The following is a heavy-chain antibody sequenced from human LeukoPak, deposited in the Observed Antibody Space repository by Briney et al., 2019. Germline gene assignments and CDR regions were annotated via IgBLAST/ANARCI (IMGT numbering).Heavy chain of an antibody. CDR2: IYYSGST. Sequence: SETLSLTCTVSGGSISSSSYYWGWIRQPPGKGLEWIGSIYYSGSTYYNPSLKSRVTISVDTSKNQFSLKLSSVTAADTAVYYCAREPILGGVVTASWGQGTLVTVSS. CDR3: AREPILGGVVTAS. J-gene: IGHJ4*02. D-gene: IGHD2-21*02. V-gene: IGHV4-39*07. CDR1: GGSISSSSYY.